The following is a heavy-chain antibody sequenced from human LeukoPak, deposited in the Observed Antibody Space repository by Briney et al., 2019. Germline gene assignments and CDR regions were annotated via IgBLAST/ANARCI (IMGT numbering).Heavy chain of an antibody. CDR3: TKEDDSSLSFDY. CDR2: ISSSSSYI. V-gene: IGHV3-21*01. Sequence: GGSLRLSCAASGFTFSSYSMNWVRQAPGKGLEWVSSISSSSSYIYYADPVKGRFTISRDNAKNSLYLQMNSLRAEDTAVYYCTKEDDSSLSFDYWGQGTLVTIYS. CDR1: GFTFSSYS. D-gene: IGHD2/OR15-2a*01. J-gene: IGHJ4*02.